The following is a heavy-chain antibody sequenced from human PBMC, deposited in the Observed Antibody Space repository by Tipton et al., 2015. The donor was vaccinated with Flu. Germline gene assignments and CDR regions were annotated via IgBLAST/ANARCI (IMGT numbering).Heavy chain of an antibody. J-gene: IGHJ4*02. CDR2: IKQDGSVK. V-gene: IGHV3-7*03. Sequence: SLRLSCTTSGFTFSLYWMTWVRRAPGKGLEWVANIKQDGSVKYYVDSVKGRFTISRDNAKNSLYLQMNSLRAEDTAVYYCVRAIAAAASYWGQGTLVTVSS. D-gene: IGHD6-13*01. CDR1: GFTFSLYW. CDR3: VRAIAAAASY.